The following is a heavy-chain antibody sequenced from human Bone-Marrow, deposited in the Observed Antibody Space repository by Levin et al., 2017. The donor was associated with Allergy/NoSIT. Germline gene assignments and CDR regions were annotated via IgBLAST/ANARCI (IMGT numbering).Heavy chain of an antibody. CDR3: ARRVTMVRGVINPYYYYGMDV. CDR1: GYTFTSYG. D-gene: IGHD3-10*01. Sequence: ASVKVSCKASGYTFTSYGISWVRQAPGQGLEWMGWISAYNGNTNYAQKLQGRVTMTTDTSTSTAYMELRSLRSDDTAVYYCARRVTMVRGVINPYYYYGMDVWGQGTTVTVSS. J-gene: IGHJ6*02. V-gene: IGHV1-18*01. CDR2: ISAYNGNT.